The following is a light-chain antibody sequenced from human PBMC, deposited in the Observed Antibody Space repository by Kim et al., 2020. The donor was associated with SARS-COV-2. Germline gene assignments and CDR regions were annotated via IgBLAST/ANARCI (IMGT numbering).Light chain of an antibody. CDR1: SSDVGAYDY. J-gene: IGLJ1*01. CDR3: SSYTGSTTLYV. Sequence: QSALTQPASVSGSPGQSITISCTGTSSDVGAYDYVSWFKQLPGKAPQLVIYDVSYRPSGISNRLSGSKSGNTASLTISGLQTEDEADYFCSSYTGSTTLYVFGTGTKVT. V-gene: IGLV2-14*03. CDR2: DVS.